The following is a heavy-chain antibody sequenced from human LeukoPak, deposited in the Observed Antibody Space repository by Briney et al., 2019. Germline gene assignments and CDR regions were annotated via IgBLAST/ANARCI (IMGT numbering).Heavy chain of an antibody. V-gene: IGHV3-7*03. D-gene: IGHD1-26*01. CDR2: IKQDGSEK. CDR1: GFTFSSYW. J-gene: IGHJ4*02. Sequence: PGGSLRLSCAASGFTFSSYWMSWVRQAPGKGLEWVANIKQDGSEKYYVDSVKGRFTISRDNAKNSLYLQMNSLRAEDTALYYCARLDGSYYFDYWGQGTLVTVSS. CDR3: ARLDGSYYFDY.